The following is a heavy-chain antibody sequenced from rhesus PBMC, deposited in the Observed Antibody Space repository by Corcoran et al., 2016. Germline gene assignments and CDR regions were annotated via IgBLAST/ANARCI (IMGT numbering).Heavy chain of an antibody. J-gene: IGHJ4*01. Sequence: QVQLQESGLGLVKPSETLSLTCAVSGGSVSSGHWWNWIRQPPGKGLEWIGYFSGSSAATYYNPSLKIRFTFSRHTSQNHFSLRLNSVPAADTAVYYCARGSTVDYWGPGVLVTVSS. CDR2: FSGSSAAT. V-gene: IGHV4-65*01. CDR1: GGSVSSGHW. CDR3: ARGSTVDY.